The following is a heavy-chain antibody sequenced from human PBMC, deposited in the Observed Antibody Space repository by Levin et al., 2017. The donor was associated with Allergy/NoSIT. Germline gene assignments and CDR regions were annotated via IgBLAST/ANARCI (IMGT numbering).Heavy chain of an antibody. D-gene: IGHD1/OR15-1a*01. CDR1: GGSFSGYY. CDR2: INHSGST. Sequence: MPSETLSLTCAVYGGSFSGYYWSWIRQPPGKGLEWIGEINHSGSTNYNPSLKSRVTISVDTSKNQFSLKLSSVTAADTAVYYCARRVWNKPLDYWGQGTLVTVSS. CDR3: ARRVWNKPLDY. J-gene: IGHJ4*02. V-gene: IGHV4-34*01.